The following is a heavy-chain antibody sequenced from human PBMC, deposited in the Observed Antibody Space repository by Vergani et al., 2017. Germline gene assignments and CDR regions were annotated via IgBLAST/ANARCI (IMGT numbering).Heavy chain of an antibody. D-gene: IGHD6-19*01. V-gene: IGHV1-24*01. Sequence: QVQLVQSGAEVKKPGASVQVSCTVSGYTLTELSMHWVRQAPGKGLEWMGGFDPEDGETIYAQKFQGRVTMTEDTSTDTAYMELSSLRSEDTAVYYCATGAGGSGWYPFDYWGQGTLVTVSS. CDR3: ATGAGGSGWYPFDY. CDR1: GYTLTELS. J-gene: IGHJ4*02. CDR2: FDPEDGET.